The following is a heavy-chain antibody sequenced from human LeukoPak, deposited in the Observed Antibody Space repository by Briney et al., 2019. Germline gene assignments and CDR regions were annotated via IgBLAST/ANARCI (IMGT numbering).Heavy chain of an antibody. Sequence: GGSLRLSCAASGFTFSSYGMHWVRQAPGKGLEWVAVISYDGSNKYYADSVKGRFTISRDNSKNTLYLQMNSLRAEDTAVYYCAKDMIVGGPFDYWGQGTLVTVSS. J-gene: IGHJ4*02. CDR3: AKDMIVGGPFDY. D-gene: IGHD3-22*01. CDR1: GFTFSSYG. CDR2: ISYDGSNK. V-gene: IGHV3-30*18.